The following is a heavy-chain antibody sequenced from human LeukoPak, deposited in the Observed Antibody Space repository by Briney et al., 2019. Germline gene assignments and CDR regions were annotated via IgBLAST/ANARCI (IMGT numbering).Heavy chain of an antibody. CDR3: ARDLGVGATIRPFDY. CDR1: GYSISSGYY. Sequence: SETLSLTCTVSGYSISSGYYWGWLRQPPGKGLEWIGSIYHSGSTYYNPSLKSRVTISVDTSKNQFSLKLSSVTAAATAVYYCARDLGVGATIRPFDYWGQGTLVTVSS. D-gene: IGHD1-26*01. V-gene: IGHV4-38-2*02. CDR2: IYHSGST. J-gene: IGHJ4*02.